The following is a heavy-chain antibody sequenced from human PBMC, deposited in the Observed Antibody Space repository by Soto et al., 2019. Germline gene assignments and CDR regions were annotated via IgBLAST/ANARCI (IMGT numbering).Heavy chain of an antibody. CDR3: VRDGSKTLREWFDP. V-gene: IGHV4-4*07. Sequence: QVQLQESGPGLVKPSETLSLTCSVSGGTISKSFWRWVRRPVGGGLEWMGRIYVSGTTDYNPSLRGRIAMSVDIVKKTFSLRLTSVTTEDTGVYYCVRDGSKTLREWFDPWGQGLKVTVAS. J-gene: IGHJ5*02. CDR2: IYVSGTT. CDR1: GGTISKSF.